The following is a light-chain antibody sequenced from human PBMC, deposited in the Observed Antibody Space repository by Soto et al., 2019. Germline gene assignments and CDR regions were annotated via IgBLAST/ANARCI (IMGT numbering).Light chain of an antibody. V-gene: IGKV3-11*01. J-gene: IGKJ2*01. CDR3: QQRSNWPHT. Sequence: IVLTQSQATLSLSPGERATLSCRASQSVSSYLAWYQHKPGQAPRLLIYDASNRATGIPARFSGSGSGTDFTLTISSLEPEDFAVYYCQQRSNWPHTFGPGTKLEIK. CDR2: DAS. CDR1: QSVSSY.